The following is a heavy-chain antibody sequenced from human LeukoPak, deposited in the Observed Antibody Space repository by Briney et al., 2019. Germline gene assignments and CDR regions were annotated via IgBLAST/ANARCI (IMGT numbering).Heavy chain of an antibody. J-gene: IGHJ4*02. CDR2: ISSSSSTI. CDR3: ARDLYGDYGYFDY. V-gene: IGHV3-48*01. Sequence: PGGSLRLSCAASGFTFSSYSMNWVRQAPGKGLEWVSYISSSSSTIYYADSVKGRFTISRDNAKNSLYLQMNSLRAEDTAVYYCARDLYGDYGYFDYWGQGTLVTVSS. D-gene: IGHD4-17*01. CDR1: GFTFSSYS.